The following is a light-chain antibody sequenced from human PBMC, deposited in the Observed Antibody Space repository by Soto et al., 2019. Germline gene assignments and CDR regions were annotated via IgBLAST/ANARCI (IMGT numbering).Light chain of an antibody. J-gene: IGKJ1*01. CDR1: QSLSSYY. Sequence: EIVLTQSPGTLSLSPGERATLSCRASQSLSSYYLNWYQQKPGQAPRLLIYGVSSRATGIPDRFSGSVSGTDFTLTISGLEPEDFAMYYCQQYATSLPWTFGQGTNVEIK. V-gene: IGKV3-20*01. CDR3: QQYATSLPWT. CDR2: GVS.